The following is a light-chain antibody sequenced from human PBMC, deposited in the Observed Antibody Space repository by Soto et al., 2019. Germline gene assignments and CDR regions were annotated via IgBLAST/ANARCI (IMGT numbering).Light chain of an antibody. CDR3: QQYNTYRT. CDR2: DAS. V-gene: IGKV1-5*01. J-gene: IGKJ1*01. CDR1: QSISGW. Sequence: DIQVTQSPSTLSASVVDGVTITCRASQSISGWLAWYQQKPGKAPKLMIYDASSLESGVPSRFSGSGSGTEFTLTISSLQPDDFATYYCQQYNTYRTFGQGTKVDIK.